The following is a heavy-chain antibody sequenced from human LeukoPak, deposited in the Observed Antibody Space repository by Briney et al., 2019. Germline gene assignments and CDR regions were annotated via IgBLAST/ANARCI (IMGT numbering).Heavy chain of an antibody. D-gene: IGHD1-7*01. CDR3: ASESGRPYELLVDY. CDR2: ISGSGGST. CDR1: GFTFSSYA. Sequence: PGGSLRLSCAASGFTFSSYAMSWVRQAPGKGLEWVSAISGSGGSTYYADSVKGRFTISRDNSKNSLYLQMNSLRAEDTAVYYCASESGRPYELLVDYWGQGTLVTVSS. J-gene: IGHJ4*02. V-gene: IGHV3-23*01.